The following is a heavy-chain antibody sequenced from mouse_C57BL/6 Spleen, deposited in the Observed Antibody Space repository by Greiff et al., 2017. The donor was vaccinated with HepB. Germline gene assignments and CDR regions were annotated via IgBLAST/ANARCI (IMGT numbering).Heavy chain of an antibody. J-gene: IGHJ2*01. D-gene: IGHD2-4*01. Sequence: EVQGVESGGDLVKPGGSLKLSCAASGFTFSSYGMSWVRQTPDKRLEWVATISSGGSYTYYPDSVKGRFTISRDNAKNTLYLQMSSLKSEDTAMYYCARQEDYDVGDFDYWGQGTTLTVSS. V-gene: IGHV5-6*01. CDR3: ARQEDYDVGDFDY. CDR1: GFTFSSYG. CDR2: ISSGGSYT.